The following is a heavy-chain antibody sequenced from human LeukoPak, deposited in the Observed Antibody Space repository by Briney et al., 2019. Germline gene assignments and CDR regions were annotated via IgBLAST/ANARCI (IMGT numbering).Heavy chain of an antibody. CDR2: IYYSGST. Sequence: SETLSLTCTVSGGSISSYYRSWIRQPPGKGLEWMGYIYYSGSTNYNPSLKSRVTISVDTSKNQFSLKLSSVTAADTAVYYCAIDGVGYSSSSGLDYWGQGTLVTVSS. D-gene: IGHD6-6*01. CDR3: AIDGVGYSSSSGLDY. V-gene: IGHV4-59*01. CDR1: GGSISSYY. J-gene: IGHJ4*02.